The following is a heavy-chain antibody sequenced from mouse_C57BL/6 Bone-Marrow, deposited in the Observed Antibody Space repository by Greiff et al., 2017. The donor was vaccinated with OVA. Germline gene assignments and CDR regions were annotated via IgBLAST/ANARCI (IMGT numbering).Heavy chain of an antibody. J-gene: IGHJ2*01. D-gene: IGHD4-1*01. V-gene: IGHV1-50*01. CDR1: GYTFTSYW. CDR3: AREDWDVPDY. CDR2: IDPSDSYT. Sequence: QVQLQQPGAELVKPGASVKLSCKASGYTFTSYWMQWVKQRPGQGLEWIGEIDPSDSYTNYNHKFKGKATLTVDTSSSTAYMQLSSLTSEDSSVYYCAREDWDVPDYWGQGTTLTVSS.